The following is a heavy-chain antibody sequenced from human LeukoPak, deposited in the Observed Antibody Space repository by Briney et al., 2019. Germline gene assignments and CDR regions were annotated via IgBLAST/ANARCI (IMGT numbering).Heavy chain of an antibody. Sequence: SETLPLSCTVSGGSISSYYWSWIRQPAGKGLEWIGHIYPSGNTNYNPSLKTRVTISVDKSKNQFSLKLNSVTAADTAVYYCARSDGSSWYYFDFWGQGTLVTVSS. D-gene: IGHD6-13*01. V-gene: IGHV4-4*07. CDR2: IYPSGNT. CDR3: ARSDGSSWYYFDF. J-gene: IGHJ4*02. CDR1: GGSISSYY.